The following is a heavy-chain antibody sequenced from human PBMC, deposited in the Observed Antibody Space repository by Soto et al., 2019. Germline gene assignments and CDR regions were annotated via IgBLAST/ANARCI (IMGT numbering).Heavy chain of an antibody. V-gene: IGHV4-59*08. CDR1: GGSISSYY. J-gene: IGHJ4*02. CDR3: ASQATVTPDYYFDY. D-gene: IGHD4-17*01. CDR2: IYYSGST. Sequence: SETLSLTCTVSGGSISSYYWSWIRQPPGKGLEWIGYIYYSGSTNYNPSLKSRVTISVDTSKNQFSLKLSSVTAADTAVYYCASQATVTPDYYFDYWGQGTLVTVS.